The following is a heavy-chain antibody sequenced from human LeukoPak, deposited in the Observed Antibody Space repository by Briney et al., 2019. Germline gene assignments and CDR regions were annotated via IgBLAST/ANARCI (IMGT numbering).Heavy chain of an antibody. J-gene: IGHJ4*02. Sequence: PGGSLRLSCAASGFTFISYSIHWVRQAPGKGLEWVAFIRYDGSNKYYADSVKGRFTISRDNSKNTLYLQMNSLRTEDTAVYYCAKDLTTVTTQGDYWGQGTLVTVSS. D-gene: IGHD4-17*01. CDR3: AKDLTTVTTQGDY. CDR2: IRYDGSNK. CDR1: GFTFISYS. V-gene: IGHV3-30*02.